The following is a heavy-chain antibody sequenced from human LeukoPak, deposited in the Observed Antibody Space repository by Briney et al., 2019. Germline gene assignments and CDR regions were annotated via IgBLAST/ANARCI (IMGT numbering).Heavy chain of an antibody. CDR2: LSYDISYDGSNK. V-gene: IGHV3-30*04. CDR3: ARGAPFGFGAGPLEY. D-gene: IGHD3-3*01. CDR1: GFTFSTYA. Sequence: GGSLRLSCAASGFTFSTYAMHWVRQAPGKGLEWVAVLSYDISYDGSNKYYADSVKGRVPISRDNSKNTLYPQMNSLRAEDTAVYFCARGAPFGFGAGPLEYWGQGSLVTVSS. J-gene: IGHJ4*02.